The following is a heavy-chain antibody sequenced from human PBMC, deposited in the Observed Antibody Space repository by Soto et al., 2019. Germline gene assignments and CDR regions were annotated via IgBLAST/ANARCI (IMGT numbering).Heavy chain of an antibody. CDR2: ISAHNGNT. D-gene: IGHD1-1*01. CDR1: GYGFTTYG. Sequence: GASVKVSCKGSGYGFTTYGITWVRQAPGLGLEWMAWISAHNGNTNYAQKLQGRVTVTRDTSTSTAYMELRSLRSDDTAVYYCARGRYGDYWGQGALVTVSS. V-gene: IGHV1-18*01. J-gene: IGHJ4*02. CDR3: ARGRYGDY.